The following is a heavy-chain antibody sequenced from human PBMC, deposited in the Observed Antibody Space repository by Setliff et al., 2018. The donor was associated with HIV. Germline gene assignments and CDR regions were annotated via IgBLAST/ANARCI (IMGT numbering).Heavy chain of an antibody. CDR2: VNSGSGST. CDR1: GYTFINFY. J-gene: IGHJ4*02. Sequence: ASVKVSCKASGYTFINFYLHWVRLAPGQGHEWMGMVNSGSGSTVFAQKFQGRVTMTTDTSTNTDYWELTSLRSEDTAVYFCARRVSYATSGYSLGYWGQGTLVTVSS. V-gene: IGHV1-46*01. D-gene: IGHD5-12*01. CDR3: ARRVSYATSGYSLGY.